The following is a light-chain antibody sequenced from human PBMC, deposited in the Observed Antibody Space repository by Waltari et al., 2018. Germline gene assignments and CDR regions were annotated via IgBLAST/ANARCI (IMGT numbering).Light chain of an antibody. CDR2: TNG. CDR3: AAWDDSLNVWL. Sequence: QSVLTQPPSASGTPGQRVTISCLGSSSNVEGNAVSWFQQLPGTAPKLLIYTNGRRPSGVPDRFAGSKSGTSASLAISGIQSADEAGYYCAAWDDSLNVWLFGGGTKVTAL. V-gene: IGLV1-44*01. J-gene: IGLJ3*02. CDR1: SSNVEGNA.